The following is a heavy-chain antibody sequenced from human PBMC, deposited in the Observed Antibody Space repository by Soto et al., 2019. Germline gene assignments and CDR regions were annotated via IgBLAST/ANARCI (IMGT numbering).Heavy chain of an antibody. J-gene: IGHJ4*02. CDR3: AKSRAYYYDSSALGDC. D-gene: IGHD3-22*01. CDR2: ISYDGSNK. Sequence: GGSLRLSCAASGFTFSSYGMHWVRQAPGKGLEWVAVISYDGSNKYYADSVKGRFTISRDNSKNTLYLQMNSLRAEDTAVYYCAKSRAYYYDSSALGDCWGQGTLVTVSS. V-gene: IGHV3-30*18. CDR1: GFTFSSYG.